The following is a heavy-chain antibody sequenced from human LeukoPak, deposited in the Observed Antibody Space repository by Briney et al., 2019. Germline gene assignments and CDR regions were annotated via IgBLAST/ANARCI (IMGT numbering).Heavy chain of an antibody. J-gene: IGHJ5*02. V-gene: IGHV4-59*08. D-gene: IGHD3-16*01. Sequence: PSETLSLTCTVSGGSISSYYWSWIRQPPGKGLEWIGYIYYSGSTNYNPSLMSRVTISVDTSKNQFSLKLSSVTAADTAVYYCARPNYDYVWGSYPDSCWFDPWGQGTLVTVSS. CDR3: ARPNYDYVWGSYPDSCWFDP. CDR1: GGSISSYY. CDR2: IYYSGST.